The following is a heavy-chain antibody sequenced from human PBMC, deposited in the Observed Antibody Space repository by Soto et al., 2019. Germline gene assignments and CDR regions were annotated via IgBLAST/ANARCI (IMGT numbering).Heavy chain of an antibody. Sequence: GGSLRLSCAASGFTFSNYGMHWVRQTPGKGLEWVALILYDGSNEYYADSVKGRSTISRDNSKNTLYLQVSSLRAEDTAVYYCAKSRDAYNFYFYYGMDVWGQGTSVTVSS. D-gene: IGHD1-1*01. CDR2: ILYDGSNE. CDR1: GFTFSNYG. CDR3: AKSRDAYNFYFYYGMDV. V-gene: IGHV3-30*18. J-gene: IGHJ6*02.